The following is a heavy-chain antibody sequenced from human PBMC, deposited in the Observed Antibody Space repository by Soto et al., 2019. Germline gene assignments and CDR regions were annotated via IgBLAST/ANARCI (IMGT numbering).Heavy chain of an antibody. J-gene: IGHJ4*02. CDR3: AKGRGGSGSLTPRVDF. CDR2: ISGGGDTT. Sequence: EVQLLESGGGLVHPGGSLRLSCAASGCTFNNYAITWVRQAPGKGLEWVSAISGGGDTTSYADSVEGRFTVSRDGSKNTLYLQMSSLRAEDTALYYCAKGRGGSGSLTPRVDFWGQGTLVTVSS. D-gene: IGHD3-10*01. V-gene: IGHV3-23*01. CDR1: GCTFNNYA.